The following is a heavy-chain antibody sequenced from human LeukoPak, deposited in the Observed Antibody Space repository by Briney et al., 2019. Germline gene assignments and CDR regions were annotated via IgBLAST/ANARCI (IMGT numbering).Heavy chain of an antibody. CDR3: ARASYYYDNLARQDNWFDP. CDR2: INPSGGST. V-gene: IGHV1-46*01. Sequence: ASAKVSCKASGYTFTSNYMHWVRQAPGQGLEWMGIINPSGGSTSYAQKFQGRVTMTRDTSTSTVYMELSSLRSEDTAVYYCARASYYYDNLARQDNWFDPWGQGTLVTVSS. CDR1: GYTFTSNY. J-gene: IGHJ5*02. D-gene: IGHD3-22*01.